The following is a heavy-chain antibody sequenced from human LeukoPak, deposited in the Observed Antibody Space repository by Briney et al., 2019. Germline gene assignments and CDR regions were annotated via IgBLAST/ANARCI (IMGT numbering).Heavy chain of an antibody. D-gene: IGHD1-26*01. CDR1: GGTISSGDYY. Sequence: SETLSLTCTVSGGTISSGDYYWSWIRQHPGKGLEWIGYIYYSGSTYYNPSLKSRVTISVDTSKNQFSLKLSSVTAADTAVYYCASAYSGSYRYDYWGQGTLVTVSS. J-gene: IGHJ4*02. V-gene: IGHV4-31*03. CDR3: ASAYSGSYRYDY. CDR2: IYYSGST.